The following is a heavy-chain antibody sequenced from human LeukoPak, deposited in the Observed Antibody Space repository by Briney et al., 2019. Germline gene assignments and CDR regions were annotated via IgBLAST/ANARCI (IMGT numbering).Heavy chain of an antibody. V-gene: IGHV4-59*01. CDR1: GGSITSYY. D-gene: IGHD3-3*01. CDR3: ARLTAWNGYYDAFDI. Sequence: SETLSLTCTVSGGSITSYYWSWVRQPPGKGLEWIGYIHYSGNTNYNSSLTSRVTISVDTSKNQFSLNLSSVTAADTAVYYCARLTAWNGYYDAFDIWGQGTMVTVSS. J-gene: IGHJ3*02. CDR2: IHYSGNT.